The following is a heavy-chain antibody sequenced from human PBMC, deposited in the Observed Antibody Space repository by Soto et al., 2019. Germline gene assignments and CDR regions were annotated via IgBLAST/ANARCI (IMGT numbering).Heavy chain of an antibody. Sequence: SVKVSCKASGGTFSSYTISWVRQAPGQGLEWMGRIIPIHGIANYAQKLQGRVTMTTDTSTSTAYMELRSLRSDDTAVYYCAREYCSSTSCYVYRYYYYMDVWGKGTTVTVSS. J-gene: IGHJ6*03. CDR3: AREYCSSTSCYVYRYYYYMDV. D-gene: IGHD2-2*01. V-gene: IGHV1-69*04. CDR1: GGTFSSYT. CDR2: IIPIHGIA.